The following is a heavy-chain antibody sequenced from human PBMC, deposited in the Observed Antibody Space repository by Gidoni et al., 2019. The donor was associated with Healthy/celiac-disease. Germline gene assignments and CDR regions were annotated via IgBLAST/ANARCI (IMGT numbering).Heavy chain of an antibody. J-gene: IGHJ6*02. CDR1: GYTFTSYY. CDR2: INPSGGST. CDR3: ARSMIVVDDSSYGMDV. Sequence: QVQLVQSGAEVKKPGASVKVSCKASGYTFTSYYMHWVRQAPGQGLEWMGIINPSGGSTSYAQKFQGRVTMTRDTSTSTVYMELSSLRSEDTAVYYCARSMIVVDDSSYGMDVWGQGTTVTVSS. V-gene: IGHV1-46*03. D-gene: IGHD3-22*01.